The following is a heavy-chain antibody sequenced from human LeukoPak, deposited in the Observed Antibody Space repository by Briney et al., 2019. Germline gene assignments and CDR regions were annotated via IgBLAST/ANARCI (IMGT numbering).Heavy chain of an antibody. CDR2: INHSGST. CDR1: GGSFSGYY. D-gene: IGHD3-10*01. CDR3: ARGRPFWLGGPYNWFDP. J-gene: IGHJ5*02. V-gene: IGHV4-34*01. Sequence: SETLSLTCAVYGGSFSGYYWSWIRQPPGKGLEWIGEINHSGSTNYNPSLKSRVTISVDTSKNQFSLKLSSVTAADTAVYYCARGRPFWLGGPYNWFDPWGQGTLVTVSS.